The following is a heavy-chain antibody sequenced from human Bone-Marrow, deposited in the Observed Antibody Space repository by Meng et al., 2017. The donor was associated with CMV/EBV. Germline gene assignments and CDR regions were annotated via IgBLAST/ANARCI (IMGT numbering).Heavy chain of an antibody. Sequence: GESLKISCAASGFTFSDYYMSWVRQAPGKGLEWVSAISGSGGSTYYADSVKGRFTISRDNSKNTLYLQMNSLRAEDTAVYYCAKSGVTDYWGQGTLVTVSS. CDR2: ISGSGGST. D-gene: IGHD1-26*01. V-gene: IGHV3-23*01. CDR3: AKSGVTDY. J-gene: IGHJ4*02. CDR1: GFTFSDYY.